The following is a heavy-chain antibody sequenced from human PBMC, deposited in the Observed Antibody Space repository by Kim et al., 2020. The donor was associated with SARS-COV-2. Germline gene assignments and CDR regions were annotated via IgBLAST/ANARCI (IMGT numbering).Heavy chain of an antibody. CDR3: ATPPDRVCSGGSCYSVDY. D-gene: IGHD2-15*01. CDR2: ISGSGGST. J-gene: IGHJ4*02. Sequence: GGSLRLSCAASGFTFSSYAMTWVRQAPGKGLEWVSAISGSGGSTHYADSVKGRFTISRDNSKNTLYLQMNSLRAEDTAVYYCATPPDRVCSGGSCYSVDYWGQGTLVTVSS. V-gene: IGHV3-23*01. CDR1: GFTFSSYA.